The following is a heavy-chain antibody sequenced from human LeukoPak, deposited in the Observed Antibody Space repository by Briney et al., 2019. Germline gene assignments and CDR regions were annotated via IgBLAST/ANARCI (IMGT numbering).Heavy chain of an antibody. V-gene: IGHV3-74*01. CDR1: GISFSDFW. CDR2: INSDGSST. Sequence: GGSLRLSCAASGISFSDFWMHWVHQAPGKGLVWVSRINSDGSSTSYADPVRGRFTISRDNAKNTLFLQMNSLRAEDTAVYYCARSYYYGSGIHAFDIWGQGTMVIVSS. CDR3: ARSYYYGSGIHAFDI. D-gene: IGHD3-10*01. J-gene: IGHJ3*02.